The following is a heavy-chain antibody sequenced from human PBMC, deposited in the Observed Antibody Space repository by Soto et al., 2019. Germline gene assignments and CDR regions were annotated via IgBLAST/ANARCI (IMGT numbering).Heavy chain of an antibody. Sequence: PGGSLRLSCAASGFTFSSYAMSWVRQAPGKGLEWVSAISGSGGSTYYADSVKGRFTISRDNSKNTLYLQMNSLRAEDTAVYYCAKDRSRIAAAGRLFDPWGQGTLVTVSS. V-gene: IGHV3-23*01. D-gene: IGHD6-13*01. J-gene: IGHJ5*02. CDR2: ISGSGGST. CDR3: AKDRSRIAAAGRLFDP. CDR1: GFTFSSYA.